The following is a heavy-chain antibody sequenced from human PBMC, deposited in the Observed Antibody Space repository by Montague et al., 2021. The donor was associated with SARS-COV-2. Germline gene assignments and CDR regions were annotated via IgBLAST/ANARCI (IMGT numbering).Heavy chain of an antibody. CDR2: IYYSGST. CDR1: GGSISSYY. V-gene: IGHV4-59*01. D-gene: IGHD3-10*02. CDR3: ARVKQGYYYVLAVSAHFDY. J-gene: IGHJ4*02. Sequence: SETLSLTCTVAGGSISSYYWSWIRQPPGKGLEWIGYIYYSGSTNYNPSLKSRVTISVDTSKNQFSLKLSSVTAADTAVYYCARVKQGYYYVLAVSAHFDYWGQGTLVTVSS.